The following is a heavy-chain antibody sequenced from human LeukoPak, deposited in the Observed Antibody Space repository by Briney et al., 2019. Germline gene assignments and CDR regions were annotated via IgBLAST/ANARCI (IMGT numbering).Heavy chain of an antibody. CDR2: IYTGGST. V-gene: IGHV4-61*02. CDR3: ARETRDHPGWFDP. J-gene: IGHJ5*02. Sequence: SQTLSLTCTVAGGSISSGSYCWSWIRQPAGKGLEWIQRIYTGGSTNNNPSLKSRVTISIDTSKNQFSLTLTSVTAADTAVYYCARETRDHPGWFDPWGQGTLVTVSS. CDR1: GGSISSGSYC. D-gene: IGHD1-14*01.